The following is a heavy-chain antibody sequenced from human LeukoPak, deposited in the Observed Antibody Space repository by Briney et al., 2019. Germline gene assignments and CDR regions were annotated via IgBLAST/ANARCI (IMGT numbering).Heavy chain of an antibody. CDR1: GFTFSSYD. Sequence: GGSLRLSCAASGFTFSSYDMHWVRQATGKGLEWVSAIGTAGDTYYPGSVKGRFTISRENAKNSLYLQMNSLRAGDTAVYYCARAGIYGGNPKPYDYWGQGTLVTASS. V-gene: IGHV3-13*01. CDR3: ARAGIYGGNPKPYDY. J-gene: IGHJ4*02. D-gene: IGHD4-23*01. CDR2: IGTAGDT.